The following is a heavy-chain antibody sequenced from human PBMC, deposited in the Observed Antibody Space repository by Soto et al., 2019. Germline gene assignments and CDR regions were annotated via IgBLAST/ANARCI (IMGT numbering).Heavy chain of an antibody. V-gene: IGHV2-5*02. D-gene: IGHD3-16*01. CDR1: GFSLITGGVS. Sequence: QITLKESGPTQVKPTQTLTLTCTFSGFSLITGGVSVAWIRQPPGKALEWLALISGDDEKRYSPSLKSRLTIXTDTTKNQVVFTMTNMDPLDTATYYCSHRRGMIMDVWGQGTTVTVSS. CDR2: ISGDDEK. CDR3: SHRRGMIMDV. J-gene: IGHJ6*02.